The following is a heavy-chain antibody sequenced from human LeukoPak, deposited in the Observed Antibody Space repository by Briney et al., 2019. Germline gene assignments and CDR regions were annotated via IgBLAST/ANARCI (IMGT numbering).Heavy chain of an antibody. CDR1: GGSISSSSCY. D-gene: IGHD3-16*01. Sequence: PSETLSLTCTVSGGSISSSSCYWGWIRQPPGKGLEWIGRIYTSGSTNYNPSLKSRVTISVDTSKTQLSLKLSSVTAADTAVYYCARGGGYFNYWGQGTLVTVSS. J-gene: IGHJ4*02. CDR3: ARGGGYFNY. CDR2: IYTSGST. V-gene: IGHV4-39*07.